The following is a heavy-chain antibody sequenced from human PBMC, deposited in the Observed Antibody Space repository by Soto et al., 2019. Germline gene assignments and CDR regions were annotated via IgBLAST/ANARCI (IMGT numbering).Heavy chain of an antibody. CDR1: GGSISSYY. V-gene: IGHV4-59*01. CDR2: IYYSGST. CDR3: ARGTYIYGYFEY. J-gene: IGHJ4*02. Sequence: PSETLSLTCTVSGGSISSYYWSWIRQPPGKGLEWIGYIYYSGSTNYNPSLKSRVTISVDTSKNQFSLKLSSVTAADTAVYYCARGTYIYGYFEYWGQGTLVTVS. D-gene: IGHD5-18*01.